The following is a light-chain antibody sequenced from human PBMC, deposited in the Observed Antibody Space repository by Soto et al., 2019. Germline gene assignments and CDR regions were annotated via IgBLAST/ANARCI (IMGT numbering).Light chain of an antibody. V-gene: IGKV3-20*01. Sequence: EIVLTQSPGTLSLSPGERATLSCRASQSVSSSYLAWYQQKPRQAPRLLIYGASSRATGIPDRFSGSGSGTDFTLTISRREPEDFAVYDCQQYDSSRYTFGQGTKLEIK. CDR2: GAS. J-gene: IGKJ2*01. CDR3: QQYDSSRYT. CDR1: QSVSSSY.